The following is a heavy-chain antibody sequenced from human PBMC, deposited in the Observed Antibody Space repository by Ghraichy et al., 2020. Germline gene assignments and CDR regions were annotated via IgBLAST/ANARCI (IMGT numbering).Heavy chain of an antibody. D-gene: IGHD3-22*01. J-gene: IGHJ4*02. CDR3: VKDQRITTIILVNEAVQ. CDR1: GFTFSDYI. CDR2: ISSSGGST. Sequence: GGSLRLSCSASGFTFSDYIMHWVRQAPGKGLEYVSAISSSGGSTHYADSVKGRFTLSRDNSKNTVFLQMTRLRPEDTAVYYCVKDQRITTIILVNEAVQWGQGTQVTVSS. V-gene: IGHV3-64D*06.